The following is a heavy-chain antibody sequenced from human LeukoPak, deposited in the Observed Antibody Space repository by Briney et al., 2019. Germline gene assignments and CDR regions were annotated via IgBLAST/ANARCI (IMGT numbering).Heavy chain of an antibody. J-gene: IGHJ4*02. CDR2: FDPEDGET. V-gene: IGHV1-24*01. Sequence: ASVKVSCKVSGYTPTELSMHWVRQAPGKGLEWMGGFDPEDGETIYAQKFQGRVTITADKSTSTAYMELSSLRSEDTAVYYCVRGRTSHRLTEYYFDYWGQGTLVTVSS. CDR3: VRGRTSHRLTEYYFDY. CDR1: GYTPTELS. D-gene: IGHD2-2*01.